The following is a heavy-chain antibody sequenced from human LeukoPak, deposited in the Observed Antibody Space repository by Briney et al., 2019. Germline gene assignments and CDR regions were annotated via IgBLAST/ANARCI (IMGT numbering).Heavy chain of an antibody. CDR2: INPTSRSI. CDR1: VFPSTVYS. J-gene: IGHJ4*02. CDR3: VRLRRSSDRSDYYYYYNF. V-gene: IGHV3-21*01. Sequence: GRSLRLSCAPPVFPSTVYSINGVPQAPGRGLEWVSSINPTSRSIYYADAVRGRVTISRDNAKNSVYLQMNSMRAEDTALYYCVRLRRSSDRSDYYYYYNFWGQGILVTVSS. D-gene: IGHD3-22*01.